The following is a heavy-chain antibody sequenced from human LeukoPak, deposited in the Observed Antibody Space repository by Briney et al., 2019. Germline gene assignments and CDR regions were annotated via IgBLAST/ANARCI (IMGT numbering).Heavy chain of an antibody. Sequence: GGSLRLSCAASGFTVSNNYMSWVRQAPGKGLEWVSVIYSGGSTYYADSVKGRFTISRDNSKNTLYLQMNSLRAEDTAVYYCARSLDGIAASSDYWGQGTLATVSS. V-gene: IGHV3-53*01. D-gene: IGHD6-13*01. CDR2: IYSGGST. CDR1: GFTVSNNY. J-gene: IGHJ4*02. CDR3: ARSLDGIAASSDY.